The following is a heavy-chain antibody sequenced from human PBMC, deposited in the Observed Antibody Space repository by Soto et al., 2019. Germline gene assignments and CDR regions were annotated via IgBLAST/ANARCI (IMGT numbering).Heavy chain of an antibody. J-gene: IGHJ6*02. Sequence: LSLTCTVSGGSISRYYWSWIRQPPGKGLEWIGYIYYSGSTNYNPSLKSRVTISVDTSKNQFSLKLSSVTAADTAVYYCARDRRIAARRWELNYYGMDVWGQGTTVTVSS. CDR1: GGSISRYY. CDR2: IYYSGST. D-gene: IGHD6-6*01. CDR3: ARDRRIAARRWELNYYGMDV. V-gene: IGHV4-59*01.